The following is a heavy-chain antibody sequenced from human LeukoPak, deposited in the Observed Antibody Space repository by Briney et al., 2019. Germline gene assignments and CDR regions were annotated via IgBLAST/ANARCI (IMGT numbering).Heavy chain of an antibody. D-gene: IGHD3-22*01. CDR1: GGTFSSYA. Sequence: ASVKVSCKASGGTFSSYAISWVRQAPGQGLEWMGGIIPIFGTANYAQKFQGRVTITTDESTSTAYMELSGLRSEDTAVYYCARDSGYYDSSGYYDYWGQGTLVTVSS. J-gene: IGHJ4*02. V-gene: IGHV1-69*05. CDR2: IIPIFGTA. CDR3: ARDSGYYDSSGYYDY.